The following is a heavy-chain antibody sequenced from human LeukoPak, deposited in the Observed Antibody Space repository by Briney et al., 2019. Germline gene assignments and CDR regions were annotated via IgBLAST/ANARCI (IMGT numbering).Heavy chain of an antibody. J-gene: IGHJ3*02. CDR2: INSDGSST. V-gene: IGHV3-74*01. Sequence: AGGSLRLSCAASGFTFSSYWMHWVRQAPGKGLVWVSRINSDGSSTSYADSVKGRFNISRDNAKNTLYLQMNSLRAEDTAVYYCARGRHCSSTSCSDDAFDIWGQGTMVTVSS. CDR3: ARGRHCSSTSCSDDAFDI. D-gene: IGHD2-2*01. CDR1: GFTFSSYW.